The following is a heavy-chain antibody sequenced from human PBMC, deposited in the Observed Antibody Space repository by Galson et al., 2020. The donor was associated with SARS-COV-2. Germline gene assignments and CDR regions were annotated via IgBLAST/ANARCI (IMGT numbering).Heavy chain of an antibody. CDR3: ARGRLPGDHSCDY. CDR2: ISNTGST. Sequence: SETLSLTCAVYSGTFSGYYWSWIRQSPEKGLEWIGEISNTGSTNYNPSLKSRVTISVDTSKNQFSLRLTSLTAADTAVYYCARGRLPGDHSCDYWGQGTPVTVSS. CDR1: SGTFSGYY. D-gene: IGHD3-10*01. V-gene: IGHV4-34*01. J-gene: IGHJ4*02.